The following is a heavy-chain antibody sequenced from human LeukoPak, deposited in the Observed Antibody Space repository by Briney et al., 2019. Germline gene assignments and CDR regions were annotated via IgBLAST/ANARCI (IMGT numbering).Heavy chain of an antibody. V-gene: IGHV3-30*04. J-gene: IGHJ4*02. Sequence: PGRSLRLSCAASGFTFRSYAMHWVRQAPSKGLEWVAVISYDGSNKYYADSVKGRFTISRDNSKNTLYLQMNSLRAEDTAVYYCAGGSISDWGQGTLVTVSS. CDR2: ISYDGSNK. CDR1: GFTFRSYA. CDR3: AGGSISD. D-gene: IGHD4-23*01.